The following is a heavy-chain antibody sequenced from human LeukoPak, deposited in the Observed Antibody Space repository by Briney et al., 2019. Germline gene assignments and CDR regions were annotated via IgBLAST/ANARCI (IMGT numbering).Heavy chain of an antibody. J-gene: IGHJ2*01. D-gene: IGHD3-22*01. CDR3: ARDSRGVAPWYFDV. CDR2: INTSGST. CDR1: GESISTYS. V-gene: IGHV4-4*07. Sequence: PSETLSLTCIVSGFVSGESISTYSWSWFRQAAGKGLEWLGRINTSGSTNYNPSLMSRATISEDKSNNQLSLKLSSVTAADTAVYYCARDSRGVAPWYFDVWGRGTLVTVSS.